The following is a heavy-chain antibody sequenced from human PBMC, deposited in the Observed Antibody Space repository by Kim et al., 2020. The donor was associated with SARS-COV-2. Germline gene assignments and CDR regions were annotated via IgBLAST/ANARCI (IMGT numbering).Heavy chain of an antibody. CDR2: ISYDGSNK. CDR1: GFTFSSYG. D-gene: IGHD1-26*01. V-gene: IGHV3-30*18. CDR3: AKTVGGSYWDAFDI. J-gene: IGHJ3*02. Sequence: GGSLRLSCAASGFTFSSYGMHWVRQAPGKGLEWVAVISYDGSNKYYADSVKGRFTISRDNSKNTLYLQMNSLRAEDTAVYYCAKTVGGSYWDAFDIWGQG.